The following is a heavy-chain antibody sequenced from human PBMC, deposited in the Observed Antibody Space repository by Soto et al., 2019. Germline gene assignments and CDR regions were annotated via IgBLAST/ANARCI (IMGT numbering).Heavy chain of an antibody. CDR1: GFTFRTYG. V-gene: IGHV3-30*18. Sequence: GGSLRLSCAVSGFTFRTYGMHWVRQAPGKGLEWVAFISDDGSQKCYGDSVKGRFTISRDNSNNTLSLRMISLRTEDTSVYYCAKEAPGGWHFFDTWGQGTLVTVAS. D-gene: IGHD6-19*01. CDR2: ISDDGSQK. CDR3: AKEAPGGWHFFDT. J-gene: IGHJ4*02.